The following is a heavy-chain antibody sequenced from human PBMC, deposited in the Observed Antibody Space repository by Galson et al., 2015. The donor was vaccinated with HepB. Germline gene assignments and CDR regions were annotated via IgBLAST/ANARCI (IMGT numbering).Heavy chain of an antibody. J-gene: IGHJ4*02. Sequence: LRLSCAASGFTVSSNYMSWVRQAPEKGLEWVSVIYTGGDTFYADSVKGRFTISRDNSKNTLYLQMNSLRAEDTALYYCARGRTHDYGDYFDCWGQGTLVTVSS. V-gene: IGHV3-53*01. CDR2: IYTGGDT. CDR1: GFTVSSNY. D-gene: IGHD4-17*01. CDR3: ARGRTHDYGDYFDC.